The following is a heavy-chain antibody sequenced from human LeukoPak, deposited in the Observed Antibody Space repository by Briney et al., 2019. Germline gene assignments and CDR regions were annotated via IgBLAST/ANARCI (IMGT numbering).Heavy chain of an antibody. Sequence: PGGSLRLSCAASGFTFSSYGMHWVRQAPGKGLEWVAFIRYDGSNKYYADSVKGRFTISRDNSKNTLYLQMNSLRAEDTAVYYCASPPHRFSSGWSTPPFDYWGQGTLVTVSS. V-gene: IGHV3-30*02. CDR3: ASPPHRFSSGWSTPPFDY. CDR2: IRYDGSNK. D-gene: IGHD6-19*01. J-gene: IGHJ4*02. CDR1: GFTFSSYG.